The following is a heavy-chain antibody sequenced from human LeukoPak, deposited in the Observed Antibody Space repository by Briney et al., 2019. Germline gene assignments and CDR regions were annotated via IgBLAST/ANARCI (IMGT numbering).Heavy chain of an antibody. J-gene: IGHJ4*02. Sequence: GGSLRLSCAASGFTFSNYGMSWVRQAPGKGLEWVSAFSGSGGSTYYANSVKGRFTISRDNSKNTLYLQMNSLRAEDTAVYYCATSGLSRFGFWGQGTLVTVSS. V-gene: IGHV3-23*01. CDR2: FSGSGGST. CDR3: ATSGLSRFGF. CDR1: GFTFSNYG. D-gene: IGHD2/OR15-2a*01.